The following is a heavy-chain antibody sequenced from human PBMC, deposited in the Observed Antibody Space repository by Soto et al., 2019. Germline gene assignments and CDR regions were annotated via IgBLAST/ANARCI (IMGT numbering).Heavy chain of an antibody. D-gene: IGHD3-10*01. CDR1: GGSFTAYY. CDR2: IHHSGST. Sequence: SETLSLTCAVSGGSFTAYYWSWIRQSPDMRLEWIGEIHHSGSTTYNPSVESRVTISVDTSKRQFSLKLTSVTAADTGVYYCVRGRRGDPWSQGTLVTVSS. J-gene: IGHJ5*02. CDR3: VRGRRGDP. V-gene: IGHV4-34*01.